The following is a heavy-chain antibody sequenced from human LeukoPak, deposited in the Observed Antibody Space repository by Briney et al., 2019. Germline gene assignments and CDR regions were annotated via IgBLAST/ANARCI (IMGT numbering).Heavy chain of an antibody. CDR1: GGSISSYY. V-gene: IGHV4-59*01. CDR2: IYYSGST. CDR3: ARARGFGDDAFDI. Sequence: SETLSLTCTVSGGSISSYYWSWIRQPPGKGLEWIGYIYYSGSTNYNPSLKSRVTISVDTSKNQFSLKLSSVTAADTAVYYCARARGFGDDAFDIWGQGTMVTVSS. J-gene: IGHJ3*02. D-gene: IGHD3-10*01.